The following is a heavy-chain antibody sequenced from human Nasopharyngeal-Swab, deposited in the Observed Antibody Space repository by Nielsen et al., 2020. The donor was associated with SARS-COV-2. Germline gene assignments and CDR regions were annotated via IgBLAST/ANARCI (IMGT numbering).Heavy chain of an antibody. CDR2: IIPILGTA. Sequence: SVKVSCKASGGTFSSYAISWVRQAPGQGLEWMGGIIPILGTANYAQKFQGRVTITADESTSTAYMELSSLRSEDTAEYYCARESKKVAGLPNYYYYGMDVWGQGTTVTVSS. D-gene: IGHD6-19*01. CDR1: GGTFSSYA. CDR3: ARESKKVAGLPNYYYYGMDV. J-gene: IGHJ6*02. V-gene: IGHV1-69*13.